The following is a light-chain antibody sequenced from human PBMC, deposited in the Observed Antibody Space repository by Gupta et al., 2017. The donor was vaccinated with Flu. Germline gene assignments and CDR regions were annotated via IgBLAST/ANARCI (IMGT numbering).Light chain of an antibody. CDR3: QQSNSSSYN. CDR2: AAS. Sequence: DIQMTQSPSSLSASVGDRVTITCRASQSISSYLNWYQQKPGKAPKLLIYAASSLQSGVPSRFSGSGSGTDFTLTISSLQPEDFATYYCQQSNSSSYNFGQGTKVEIK. J-gene: IGKJ1*01. CDR1: QSISSY. V-gene: IGKV1-39*01.